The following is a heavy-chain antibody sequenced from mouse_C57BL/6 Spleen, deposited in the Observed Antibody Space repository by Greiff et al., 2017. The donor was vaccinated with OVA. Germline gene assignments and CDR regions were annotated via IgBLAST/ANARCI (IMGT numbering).Heavy chain of an antibody. D-gene: IGHD2-5*01. V-gene: IGHV1-47*01. Sequence: VQLVESGAELVKPGASVKMSCKASGYTFTTYPLEWMKQNHGKSLEWNGNFHPYNDDTNYNEKFKGKATLTVEKSSSTFYLELSRLTSDDSAVYYCARRGVRNYYAMDDWGQGTTVTVSS. J-gene: IGHJ4*01. CDR3: ARRGVRNYYAMDD. CDR2: FHPYNDDT. CDR1: GYTFTTYP.